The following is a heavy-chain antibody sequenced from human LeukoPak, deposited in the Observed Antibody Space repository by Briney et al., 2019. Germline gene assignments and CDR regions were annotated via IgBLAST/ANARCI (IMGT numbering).Heavy chain of an antibody. Sequence: GASLRISCKGSGSSFTSYWISWVRPTPGKGLGWMGRIDHSDSYNNYRTPLQGHVTISADKSISTAYLQWSGLKASDTAMYYCAREGFSYGDYVYGMDVWGKGTTVTVSS. CDR2: IDHSDSYN. D-gene: IGHD4-17*01. J-gene: IGHJ6*04. V-gene: IGHV5-10-1*01. CDR1: GSSFTSYW. CDR3: AREGFSYGDYVYGMDV.